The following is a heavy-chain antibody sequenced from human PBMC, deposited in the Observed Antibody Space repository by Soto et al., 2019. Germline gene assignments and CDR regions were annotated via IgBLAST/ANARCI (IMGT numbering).Heavy chain of an antibody. V-gene: IGHV3-21*06. D-gene: IGHD3-22*01. CDR2: INYNGIYT. Sequence: PVGSLRLSCASSVCIFSSSDMTWVRHSPGKWLEYVSSINYNGIYTFYAEPAKGRFTISRDNAKNSLYLQMYSLTAEDTAVYFWARNSNTDISGYDYFESWGQGTLVIVSS. CDR3: ARNSNTDISGYDYFES. CDR1: VCIFSSSD. J-gene: IGHJ4*02.